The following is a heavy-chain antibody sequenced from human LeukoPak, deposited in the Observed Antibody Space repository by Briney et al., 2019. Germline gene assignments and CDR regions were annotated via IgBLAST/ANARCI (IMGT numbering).Heavy chain of an antibody. CDR1: GFTFSSAW. Sequence: PGGSLRLSCAASGFTFSSAWMTWVRQAPGKGLEWVGHIKNKTNGETTDYAAPVKGRFIISRDDSKSTLYLQMNSLRTEDTAVYYCARGFCSSTNCYQGPFDFWGQGTLVTVSS. J-gene: IGHJ4*02. V-gene: IGHV3-15*01. D-gene: IGHD2-2*01. CDR3: ARGFCSSTNCYQGPFDF. CDR2: IKNKTNGETT.